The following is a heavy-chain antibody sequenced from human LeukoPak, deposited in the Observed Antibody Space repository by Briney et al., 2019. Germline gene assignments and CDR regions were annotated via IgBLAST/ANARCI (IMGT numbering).Heavy chain of an antibody. D-gene: IGHD2-15*01. V-gene: IGHV1-69*13. CDR2: IIPIFGTA. CDR1: GGTFSSYA. Sequence: SVKVSCKASGGTFSSYAISWVRQAPGQGLEWMGGIIPIFGTASYAQKFQGRVTITADESTSTAYMELSSLRSEDTAVYYCARGYCSGGSCSDAFDIWGQGTMVTVSS. J-gene: IGHJ3*02. CDR3: ARGYCSGGSCSDAFDI.